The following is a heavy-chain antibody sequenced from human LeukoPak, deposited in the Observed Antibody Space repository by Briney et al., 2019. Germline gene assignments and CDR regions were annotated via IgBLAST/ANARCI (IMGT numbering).Heavy chain of an antibody. CDR1: GFTFSTYA. V-gene: IGHV3-23*01. D-gene: IGHD3-10*02. CDR2: ISGSGTST. CDR3: AELGITMIGGV. Sequence: GGSLRLSCAASGFTFSTYAMSWVRQAPGKGLEWVSAISGSGTSTYYADSVKGRFTISRDNAKNSLYLQMNSLRAEDTAVYYCAELGITMIGGVWGKGTTVTISS. J-gene: IGHJ6*04.